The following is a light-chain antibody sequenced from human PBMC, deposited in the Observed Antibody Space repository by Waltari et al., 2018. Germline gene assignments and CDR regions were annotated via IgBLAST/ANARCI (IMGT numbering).Light chain of an antibody. CDR3: NHP. CDR2: GKN. J-gene: IGLJ2*01. CDR1: SLRSYY. V-gene: IGLV3-19*01. Sequence: SSELTQDPAVSVALGQTVRITCQGDSLRSYYASWYQQKPGQAPVLVIYGKNNRSSGIPDRFSGSSSGNTASLTITGAQAEDEADYYCNHPFGGGTKLTVL.